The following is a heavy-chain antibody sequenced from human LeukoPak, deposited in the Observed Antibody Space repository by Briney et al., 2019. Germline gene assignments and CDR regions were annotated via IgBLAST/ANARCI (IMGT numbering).Heavy chain of an antibody. Sequence: ASVKVSCKASGGTFSSYAISWVRQAPGQGLEWMGRIIPILGIANYAQKFQGGVTITADKSTSTAYMELSSLRSEDTAVYYCAREWNDSSGYYYDYWGQGTLVTVSS. CDR3: AREWNDSSGYYYDY. CDR2: IIPILGIA. V-gene: IGHV1-69*04. CDR1: GGTFSSYA. J-gene: IGHJ4*02. D-gene: IGHD3-22*01.